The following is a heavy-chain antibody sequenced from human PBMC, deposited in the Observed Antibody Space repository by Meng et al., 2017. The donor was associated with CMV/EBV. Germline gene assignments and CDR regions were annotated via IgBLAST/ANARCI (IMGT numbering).Heavy chain of an antibody. V-gene: IGHV4-34*01. CDR2: INHSGST. D-gene: IGHD4-17*01. J-gene: IGHJ4*02. Sequence: SETLSLTCAVYGGSFSGYYWSWIRQPPGKGLEWIGEINHSGSTNYNPSLKSRVTISVDTSKNQFSLKLGSVTAADTAVYYCARGGGANGDGGDYWGQGTLVTVSS. CDR3: ARGGGANGDGGDY. CDR1: GGSFSGYY.